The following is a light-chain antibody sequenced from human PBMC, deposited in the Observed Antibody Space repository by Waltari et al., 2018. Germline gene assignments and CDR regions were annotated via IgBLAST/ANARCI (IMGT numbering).Light chain of an antibody. CDR2: DVS. V-gene: IGLV2-14*01. CDR3: SSYTSSSTLV. J-gene: IGLJ3*02. CDR1: NSAVGTYNY. Sequence: QSALTQPASVSGSPGQWITISCTGSNSAVGTYNYASWYQQHPGKAPKLMIYDVSKRPSGVSDRFSGSKSGNTASLTISGLQAEDEADYYCSSYTSSSTLVFGGGTKVTVL.